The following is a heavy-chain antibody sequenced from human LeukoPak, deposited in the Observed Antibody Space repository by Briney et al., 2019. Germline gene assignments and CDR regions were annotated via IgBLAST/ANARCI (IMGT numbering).Heavy chain of an antibody. D-gene: IGHD3-10*01. CDR3: ARIGPLLPH. CDR2: ISYDGSNK. V-gene: IGHV3-30*04. Sequence: GGSLRLSCAASGFTFSSYAMHWVRQAPGKGLEWVAVISYDGSNKYYADSVKGRFTISRDNSKNTLYLQMNSLRAEDTAVYYCARIGPLLPHWGQGTLVTVSS. J-gene: IGHJ4*02. CDR1: GFTFSSYA.